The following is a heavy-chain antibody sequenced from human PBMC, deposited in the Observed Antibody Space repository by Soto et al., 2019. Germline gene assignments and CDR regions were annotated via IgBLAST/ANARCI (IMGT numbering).Heavy chain of an antibody. CDR3: ARGKPVLLWFGESAGVDV. CDR2: INHSGST. Sequence: QVQLQQWGAGLLKPSETLSLTCAVYGGSFSGYYWSWIRQPPGKGLEWIGEINHSGSTNYNPSLKSRITISVDTSKNQFSLQLSSVTAADTAVYYCARGKPVLLWFGESAGVDVWGQGTTVTVSS. D-gene: IGHD3-10*01. V-gene: IGHV4-34*01. J-gene: IGHJ6*02. CDR1: GGSFSGYY.